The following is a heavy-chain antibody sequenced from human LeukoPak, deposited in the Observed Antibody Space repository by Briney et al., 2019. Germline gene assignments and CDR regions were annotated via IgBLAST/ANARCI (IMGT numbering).Heavy chain of an antibody. CDR2: ISGDGGST. J-gene: IGHJ4*02. Sequence: GGPLRLSCAASGFTFDDYAMHWVRQAPGKGLEWVSLISGDGGSTYYADSVKGRFTISRDNSKNSLYLQMNSLRTEDTALYYCAKDTDWGGYFDYWGQGTLVTVSS. V-gene: IGHV3-43*02. CDR3: AKDTDWGGYFDY. CDR1: GFTFDDYA. D-gene: IGHD7-27*01.